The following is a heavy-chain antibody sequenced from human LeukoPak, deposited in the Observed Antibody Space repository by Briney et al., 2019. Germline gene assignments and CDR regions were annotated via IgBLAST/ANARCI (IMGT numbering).Heavy chain of an antibody. J-gene: IGHJ4*02. V-gene: IGHV3-33*01. CDR1: GFTFSSYG. D-gene: IGHD6-13*01. CDR3: GVYSSSWHDY. Sequence: GSLRLSCAASGFTFSSYGMHWVRQAPGKGLEWVAVIWSDGSSKHYADFVKGRFTISRDNSKNTLYLQMNILRAEDTAVYYCGVYSSSWHDYWGQGTLVTVSS. CDR2: IWSDGSSK.